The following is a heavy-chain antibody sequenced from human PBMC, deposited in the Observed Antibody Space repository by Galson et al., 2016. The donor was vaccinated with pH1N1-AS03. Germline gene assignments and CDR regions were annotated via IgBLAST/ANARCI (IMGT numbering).Heavy chain of an antibody. CDR1: GFPFSNSG. J-gene: IGHJ4*02. CDR2: IWYDGSSQ. V-gene: IGHV3-33*01. Sequence: SLRLSCAASGFPFSNSGMHWVRQAPGKGLEWVALIWYDGSSQYYTDSVKGRFTISRDNSENTLYLQMNSLRPGDTAVYYCVVWHSSAVRWGFDYWGQGTLVTVSS. D-gene: IGHD3-22*01. CDR3: VVWHSSAVRWGFDY.